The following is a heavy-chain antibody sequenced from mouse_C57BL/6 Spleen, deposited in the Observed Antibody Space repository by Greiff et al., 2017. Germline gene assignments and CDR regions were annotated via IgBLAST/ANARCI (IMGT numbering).Heavy chain of an antibody. CDR3: KRSIYDSYYVGPAMDD. J-gene: IGHJ4*01. V-gene: IGHV1-15*01. CDR1: GYKFTDYE. D-gene: IGHD2-3*01. CDR2: IDPETGGP. Sequence: VKLVESGAELVRPGASVTLSCTASGYKFTDYEMPWVKQTPVHGLEWIGSIDPETGGPAYHKKFKGKAILTADKSSSTAYMPLHSLTSANSAVYYCKRSIYDSYYVGPAMDDWGQGTSVTVSS.